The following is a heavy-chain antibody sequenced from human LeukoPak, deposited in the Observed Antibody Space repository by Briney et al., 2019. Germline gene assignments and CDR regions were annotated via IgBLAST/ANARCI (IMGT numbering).Heavy chain of an antibody. CDR2: IYYSGSA. CDR1: GGSISSGDYY. J-gene: IGHJ4*02. CDR3: ARDLYLYGSGNYPAALGY. Sequence: ASQTLSLTCTVSGGSISSGDYYWNWIRQHPGKGLEWIGFIYYSGSAYYNPSLKSRVTISLDTSKNQFSLKLSSVIAADTAVYYCARDLYLYGSGNYPAALGYWGQGTLVTVSS. D-gene: IGHD3-10*01. V-gene: IGHV4-31*03.